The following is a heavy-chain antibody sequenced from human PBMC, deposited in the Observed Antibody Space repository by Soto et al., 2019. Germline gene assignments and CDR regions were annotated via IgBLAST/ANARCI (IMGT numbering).Heavy chain of an antibody. CDR1: GFTFSSYA. CDR2: ISTNGGST. D-gene: IGHD5-12*01. Sequence: GGSLRLSCSASGFTFSSYAMHWVRQAPGKGLEYVSSISTNGGSTHYADSVKGRFTISRDNSMNTLYLQMKTLRAEDTAVYYCAKVSSGGYPGLFALWAQGTLVTVSS. J-gene: IGHJ4*02. V-gene: IGHV3-64*04. CDR3: AKVSSGGYPGLFAL.